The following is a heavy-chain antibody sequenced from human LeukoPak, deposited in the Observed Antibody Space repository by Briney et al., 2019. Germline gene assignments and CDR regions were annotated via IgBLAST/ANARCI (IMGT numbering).Heavy chain of an antibody. CDR2: ISGSGGST. CDR3: AKEFTYDSSGYYEPYYYYGMDV. V-gene: IGHV3-23*01. Sequence: GGSLRLSCAASGFTFSSYAMSWVRQAPGKGLEWVSAISGSGGSTYYADSVKGRFTISRDNSKNTLYLQMNSLRAEDTAVYYCAKEFTYDSSGYYEPYYYYGMDVWGQGTTVTVSS. D-gene: IGHD3-22*01. CDR1: GFTFSSYA. J-gene: IGHJ6*02.